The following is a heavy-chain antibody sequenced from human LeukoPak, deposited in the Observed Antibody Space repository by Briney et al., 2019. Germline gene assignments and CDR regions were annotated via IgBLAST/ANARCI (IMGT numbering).Heavy chain of an antibody. CDR3: AKDSARYDRSGFLHY. Sequence: GRSLRLSCAASGFTFSSYGMHWVRQAPGKGLEWVAVISSDGSNKYYADSVKGRFTMSRDNSKNTLYLQMNSLRAEDTAVYYCAKDSARYDRSGFLHYWGQGTLVTVSS. V-gene: IGHV3-30*18. D-gene: IGHD3-22*01. CDR2: ISSDGSNK. CDR1: GFTFSSYG. J-gene: IGHJ4*02.